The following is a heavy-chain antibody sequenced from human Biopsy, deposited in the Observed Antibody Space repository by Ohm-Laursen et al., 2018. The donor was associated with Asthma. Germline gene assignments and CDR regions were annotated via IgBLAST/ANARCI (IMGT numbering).Heavy chain of an antibody. CDR3: ASDFPKDYVRYNFQF. Sequence: SSVKVSCKISGYGLTDLSMHWVRQAPGQGLEWMGGHDHEEGGTVNARRFQGRVTMTEDTSTDTAYMELSSLSPDDTAVYYCASDFPKDYVRYNFQFWGQGTLVTVSS. CDR1: GYGLTDLS. J-gene: IGHJ4*02. V-gene: IGHV1-24*01. D-gene: IGHD4-17*01. CDR2: HDHEEGGT.